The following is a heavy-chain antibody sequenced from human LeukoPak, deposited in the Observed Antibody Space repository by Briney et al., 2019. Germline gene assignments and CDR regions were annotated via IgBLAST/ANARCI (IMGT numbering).Heavy chain of an antibody. V-gene: IGHV4-59*08. CDR2: IYYSGST. D-gene: IGHD5-12*01. CDR1: GGSISSYY. CDR3: ARRDSGYEYALDP. Sequence: PSETLSLTCTVSGGSISSYYWSWIRQPPGKGLEWIGYIYYSGSTNYNPSLKSRVTISVDTSKNQFSLKLSSVTAADTAVYYYARRDSGYEYALDPWGQGTLVTVSS. J-gene: IGHJ5*02.